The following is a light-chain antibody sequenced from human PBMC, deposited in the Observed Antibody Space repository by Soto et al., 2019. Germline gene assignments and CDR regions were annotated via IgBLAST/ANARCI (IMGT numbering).Light chain of an antibody. CDR2: DAF. J-gene: IGKJ5*01. CDR1: QSISNNY. CDR3: QHYGSSPPSI. Sequence: EIVLTQSPGTLSLSPGERATLSCRASQSISNNYLAWYQHKPGQAPRLLIYDAFKRASGFPDRFSGSGSGTDFTLAIRGLVPEDFAVYFCQHYGSSPPSIFGQGTRLEIK. V-gene: IGKV3-20*01.